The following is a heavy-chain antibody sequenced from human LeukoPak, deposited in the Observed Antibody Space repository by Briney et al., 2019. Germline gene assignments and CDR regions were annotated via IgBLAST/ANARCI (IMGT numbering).Heavy chain of an antibody. J-gene: IGHJ5*02. D-gene: IGHD7-27*01. CDR1: GFTFSSYS. CDR3: ATWGGALAPP. CDR2: IGSSGSTI. V-gene: IGHV3-48*04. Sequence: GGSLRLSCAASGFTFSSYSMNWVRQAPGKGLEWVSYIGSSGSTIYYADSVKGRFTISRDNAKNSLYLQMNSLRAEDTAVYYCATWGGALAPPWGQGTLVTVSS.